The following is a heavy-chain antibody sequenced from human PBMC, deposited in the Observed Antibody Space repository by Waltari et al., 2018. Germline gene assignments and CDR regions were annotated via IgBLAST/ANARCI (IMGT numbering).Heavy chain of an antibody. J-gene: IGHJ4*02. V-gene: IGHV1-69*12. D-gene: IGHD1-26*01. CDR2: IIPIFGTA. CDR3: ASFVGASHFDY. CDR1: GGTFSHYA. Sequence: QVQLVQSGAEGQKPGSSVMVSCKASGGTFSHYAITLLRRAPGQGLEWMGGIIPIFGTANYAQKFQGRVTITADESTSTAYMELSSLRSEDTAVYYCASFVGASHFDYWGQGTLVTVSS.